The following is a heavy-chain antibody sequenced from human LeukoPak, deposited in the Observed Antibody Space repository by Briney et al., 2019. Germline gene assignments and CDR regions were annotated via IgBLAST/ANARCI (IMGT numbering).Heavy chain of an antibody. V-gene: IGHV3-7*01. J-gene: IGHJ4*02. D-gene: IGHD3-3*01. CDR1: GFTFSSYW. CDR2: IKQDGSEK. Sequence: GGSLRLSRAASGFTFSSYWMSWVRQAPGKGLEWVANIKQDGSEKYYVDSVKGRFTISRDNAKNSLYLQMNSLRAEDTAVYYCARDRKSSRYGVAHTALDYWGQGTLVTVSS. CDR3: ARDRKSSRYGVAHTALDY.